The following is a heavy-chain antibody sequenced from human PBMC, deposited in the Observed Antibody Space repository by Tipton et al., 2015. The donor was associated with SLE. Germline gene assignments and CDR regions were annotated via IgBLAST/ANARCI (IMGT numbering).Heavy chain of an antibody. J-gene: IGHJ4*02. CDR1: GGSISSGDYY. Sequence: TLSLTCTVSGGSISSGDYYWSWIRQPPGKGLEWIGYVSDSGSTNYNPSLKSRVTISLDASKNQFSLKLSSVTAADTAVYYCASSSGYFDYWGQGTLVTVSS. V-gene: IGHV4-61*08. CDR3: ASSSGYFDY. CDR2: VSDSGST. D-gene: IGHD3-22*01.